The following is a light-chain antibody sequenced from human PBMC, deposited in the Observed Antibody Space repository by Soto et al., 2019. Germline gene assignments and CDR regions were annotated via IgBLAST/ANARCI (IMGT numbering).Light chain of an antibody. V-gene: IGKV3D-15*01. Sequence: EIVMTQSPATLSVSPGERATLSCRASQSVNIYLAWYQQNPGQAPRLLIFGASSRATGIPARFSGSGSGTEFNLTISSLQSEDFAVYFCQQYDDWLRLTFGGGTKGEIK. CDR3: QQYDDWLRLT. CDR1: QSVNIY. CDR2: GAS. J-gene: IGKJ4*01.